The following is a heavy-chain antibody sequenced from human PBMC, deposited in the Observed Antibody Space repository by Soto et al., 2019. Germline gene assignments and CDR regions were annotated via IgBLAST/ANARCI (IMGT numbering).Heavy chain of an antibody. CDR2: MNPDGSAI. CDR1: GFTFSSSW. Sequence: PGGSLRLSCVVSGFTFSSSWMHWVRQGPGKGLVWVSRMNPDGSAINYADSVKGRFTTSRDNAKNILYLQMNSLRAEDTAIYYCVKGWSEVWGQGTLVTVSS. CDR3: VKGWSEV. D-gene: IGHD2-15*01. V-gene: IGHV3-74*01. J-gene: IGHJ4*02.